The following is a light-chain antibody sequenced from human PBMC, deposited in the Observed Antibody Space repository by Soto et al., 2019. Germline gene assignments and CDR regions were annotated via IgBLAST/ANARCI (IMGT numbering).Light chain of an antibody. CDR3: QQYESLPLT. V-gene: IGKV1-33*01. CDR1: QDINKN. Sequence: DIPITPSPFSLAASVGGRGTIPCRASQDINKNLIWYQQKPGKAPKLLIYDASDLETGVPSRFSGSGSGTAFTFTISSLQPEDFATYYCQQYESLPLTFGQGTRLEIK. J-gene: IGKJ5*01. CDR2: DAS.